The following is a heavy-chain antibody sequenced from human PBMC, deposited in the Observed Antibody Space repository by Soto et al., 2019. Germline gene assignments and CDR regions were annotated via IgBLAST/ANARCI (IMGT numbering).Heavy chain of an antibody. CDR2: ITAYNGNT. CDR1: GYTFSSYG. J-gene: IGHJ4*02. V-gene: IGHV1-18*01. D-gene: IGHD4-17*01. Sequence: QVQLVQSGAEVKKPGASVKVSCKASGYTFSSYGISWVRQAPGQGLEWMGWITAYNGNTNNAQNFPGRVTMSIDISTSTAYMELRSLRSDDTAVYYCARRAYGDYWGQGTLVTVSS. CDR3: ARRAYGDY.